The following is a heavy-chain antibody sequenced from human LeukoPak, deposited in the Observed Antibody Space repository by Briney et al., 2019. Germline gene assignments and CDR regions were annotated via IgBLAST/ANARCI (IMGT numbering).Heavy chain of an antibody. CDR3: AKDPPYSSSWTPTYFDY. CDR2: IRGSGGST. Sequence: PGGSLRLSCAASGFTFSSYAMSWVRQAPGKGLEWVSAIRGSGGSTYYADSVNGRFTISRDNSKNTLYLKMNSLRAEDTAVCYCAKDPPYSSSWTPTYFDYWGQGTMVTVSS. CDR1: GFTFSSYA. D-gene: IGHD6-13*01. J-gene: IGHJ4*02. V-gene: IGHV3-23*01.